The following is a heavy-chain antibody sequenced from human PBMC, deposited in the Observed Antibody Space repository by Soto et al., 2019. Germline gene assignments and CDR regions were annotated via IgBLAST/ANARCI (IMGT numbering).Heavy chain of an antibody. CDR3: ARFVPYCSTTTCYIDY. Sequence: EVQLLESGGGMVRPGGSLRLSCAASGFTFSSYTMKWVRHGPGKGLEWVSTIGGSGTGFNTDYADSVKGRFVISRDNSKNTVYLQMNSRRAEHTALYYGARFVPYCSTTTCYIDYWGQGTLVTVSS. J-gene: IGHJ4*02. CDR2: IGGSGTGFNT. CDR1: GFTFSSYT. D-gene: IGHD2-2*01. V-gene: IGHV3-23*01.